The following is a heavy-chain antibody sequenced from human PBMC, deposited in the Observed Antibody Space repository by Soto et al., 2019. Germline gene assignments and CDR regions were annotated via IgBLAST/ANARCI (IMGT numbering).Heavy chain of an antibody. J-gene: IGHJ4*02. Sequence: GGSLRLSCAASGFTFNTYTMNWVRQAPGKGLEWVSSISSSSSHIYYADSVKGRFTISRDNAKNSLYLQMNSLRAEDTAVYYWAREMNVASWGQGTLVTVSS. V-gene: IGHV3-21*01. D-gene: IGHD1-1*01. CDR3: AREMNVAS. CDR2: ISSSSSHI. CDR1: GFTFNTYT.